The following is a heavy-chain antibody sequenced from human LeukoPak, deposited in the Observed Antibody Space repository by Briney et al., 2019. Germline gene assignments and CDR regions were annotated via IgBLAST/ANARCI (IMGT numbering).Heavy chain of an antibody. CDR1: GGSFSGYY. V-gene: IGHV4-34*01. CDR3: ARSEGPMFLTTYP. J-gene: IGHJ5*02. CDR2: IYYSGST. D-gene: IGHD1-14*01. Sequence: KASETLSLTCAVYGGSFSGYYWSWIRQPPGKGLEWIGSIYYSGSTYYNPSLKSRVTISVDTSKNQFSLKLSSVTAADTAVYYCARSEGPMFLTTYPWGQGTLVTVSS.